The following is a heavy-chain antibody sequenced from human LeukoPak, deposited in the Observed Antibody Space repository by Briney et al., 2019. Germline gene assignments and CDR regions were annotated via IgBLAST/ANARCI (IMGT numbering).Heavy chain of an antibody. CDR2: INPNSGGT. CDR1: GYTFTSNG. J-gene: IGHJ5*02. Sequence: GASVKVSCKASGYTFTSNGINWVRQAPGQGLEWMGWINPNSGGTNYAQKFQGWVTMTRDTSISTAYMELSRLRSDDTAVYYCARSGMEGRNWFDPWGQGTLVTVSS. CDR3: ARSGMEGRNWFDP. V-gene: IGHV1-2*04. D-gene: IGHD3-10*01.